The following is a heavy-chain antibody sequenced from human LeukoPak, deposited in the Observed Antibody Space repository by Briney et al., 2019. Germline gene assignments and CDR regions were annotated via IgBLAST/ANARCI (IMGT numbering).Heavy chain of an antibody. D-gene: IGHD2-15*01. CDR3: AREDPLVAARGLDY. V-gene: IGHV4-61*02. CDR1: GGSISSGSYF. Sequence: SETLSLTCTVSGGSISSGSYFWNWIRQPAGKGLEWIGRIYTTGSTSYNPSLKSRLTMSIDASKNQFSLRLSSVTAADTAVYYCAREDPLVAARGLDYWGQGTLVTVSS. J-gene: IGHJ4*02. CDR2: IYTTGST.